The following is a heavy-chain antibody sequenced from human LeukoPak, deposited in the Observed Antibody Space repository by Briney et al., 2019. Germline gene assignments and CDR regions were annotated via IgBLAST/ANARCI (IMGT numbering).Heavy chain of an antibody. J-gene: IGHJ5*02. CDR1: GYSISSGYY. CDR2: IYYSGST. D-gene: IGHD3-10*01. Sequence: SETLSLTCTVSGYSISSGYYWSWIRQPPGKGLEWIGYIYYSGSTNYNPSLKSRVTISVDTSKNQFSLKLSSVTAADTAVYYCARGLWFGESWGQGTLVTVSS. CDR3: ARGLWFGES. V-gene: IGHV4-61*01.